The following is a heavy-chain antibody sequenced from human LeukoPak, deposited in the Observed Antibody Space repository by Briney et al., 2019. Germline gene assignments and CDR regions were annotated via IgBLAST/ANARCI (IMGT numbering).Heavy chain of an antibody. CDR1: GGSISSYY. V-gene: IGHV4-59*01. CDR2: IYYSGST. D-gene: IGHD6-13*01. J-gene: IGHJ4*02. CDR3: ARGYSSSWFRQYYFDY. Sequence: SETLSVTCTVSGGSISSYYWSWIRQPPGKGLEWIGYIYYSGSTNYNPSLKSRVTISVDTSKNQFSLKLSSVTAADTAVYYCARGYSSSWFRQYYFDYWGQGTLVTVSS.